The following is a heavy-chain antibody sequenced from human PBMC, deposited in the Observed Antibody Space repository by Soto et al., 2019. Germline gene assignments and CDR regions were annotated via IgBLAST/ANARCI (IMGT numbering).Heavy chain of an antibody. CDR1: GDSVSSKSAA. J-gene: IGHJ6*02. D-gene: IGHD1-26*01. CDR2: TYYRSKWYN. V-gene: IGHV6-1*01. CDR3: AREPQGGNYFHYYGLDV. Sequence: SQTLSLTCAISGDSVSSKSAAWNWIRQSPSRGLEWLGRTYYRSKWYNDYAVSVKSRITINPDTSKNQFSLQLSSVTPEDTAVGYCAREPQGGNYFHYYGLDVWGQGTTVTVSS.